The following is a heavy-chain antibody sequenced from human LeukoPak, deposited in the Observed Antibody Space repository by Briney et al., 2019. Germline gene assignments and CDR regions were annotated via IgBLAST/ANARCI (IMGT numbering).Heavy chain of an antibody. J-gene: IGHJ5*02. CDR3: ARGDIVVVPAASWFDP. D-gene: IGHD2-2*01. Sequence: GASVKVSCKASGYTFTGYYMHWVRQAPGQGLEWMGWINPNSGGTNYAQKFQGRVTMTRDTSISTAYMELSRLRSDDTAVYYCARGDIVVVPAASWFDPWGQGTLVTVSS. V-gene: IGHV1-2*02. CDR1: GYTFTGYY. CDR2: INPNSGGT.